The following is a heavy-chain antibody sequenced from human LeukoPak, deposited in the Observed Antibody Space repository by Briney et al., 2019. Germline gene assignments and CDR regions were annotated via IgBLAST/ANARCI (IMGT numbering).Heavy chain of an antibody. CDR3: ARSTYHDY. Sequence: GGSPRLSCAASGFIFNTYTMHWVRRAPGKGLEYVSTISGDGLRTYYANSVKGRFTVSRDNSKNTLYLQMGSLRTEDMAMYYCARSTYHDYWGQGTLVTVSS. V-gene: IGHV3-64*01. CDR2: ISGDGLRT. D-gene: IGHD2/OR15-2a*01. CDR1: GFIFNTYT. J-gene: IGHJ4*02.